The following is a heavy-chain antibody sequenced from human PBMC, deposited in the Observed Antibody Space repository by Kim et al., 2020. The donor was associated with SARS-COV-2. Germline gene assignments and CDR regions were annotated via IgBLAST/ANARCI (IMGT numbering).Heavy chain of an antibody. CDR2: GIT. J-gene: IGHJ4*02. V-gene: IGHV4-61*07. D-gene: IGHD1-26*01. Sequence: GITNYNSSLKRRVTISVDTSKDQFSLKLSSVTAEDTAVYYCARLGSALDYWGQGTQVTVSS. CDR3: ARLGSALDY.